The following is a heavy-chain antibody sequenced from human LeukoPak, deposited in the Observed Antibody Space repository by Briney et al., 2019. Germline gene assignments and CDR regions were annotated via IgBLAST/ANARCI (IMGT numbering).Heavy chain of an antibody. D-gene: IGHD3-16*01. V-gene: IGHV3-48*03. CDR1: GFTFSSYE. J-gene: IGHJ4*02. CDR2: ISSSGSTI. CDR3: ARARRGFDY. Sequence: GGSLRLSCPASGFTFSSYEMNWVRQSPGKGLEGGSYISSSGSTIYYADSVKGRFTISRDNAKNAVYLQMNSLRAEDTAVYYCARARRGFDYWGQGTLVTVSS.